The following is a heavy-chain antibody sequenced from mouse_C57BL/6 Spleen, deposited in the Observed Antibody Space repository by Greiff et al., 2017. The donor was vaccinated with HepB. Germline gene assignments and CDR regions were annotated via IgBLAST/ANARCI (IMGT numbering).Heavy chain of an antibody. CDR2: INPSSGYT. Sequence: QVQLQQPGAELARPGASVKMSCKASGYTFTSYTMHWVKQRPGQGLEWIGYINPSSGYTKYNQKFKDKATLTADKSSSTAYMQLSSLTSEDSAVYYCAPTAQATDYWGQGTTLTVSS. CDR3: APTAQATDY. D-gene: IGHD3-2*02. V-gene: IGHV1-4*01. CDR1: GYTFTSYT. J-gene: IGHJ2*01.